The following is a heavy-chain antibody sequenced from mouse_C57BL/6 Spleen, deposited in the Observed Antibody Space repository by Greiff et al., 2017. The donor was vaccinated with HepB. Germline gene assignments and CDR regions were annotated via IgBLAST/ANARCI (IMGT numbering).Heavy chain of an antibody. D-gene: IGHD1-1*01. CDR3: AREDYGSPDY. Sequence: QVQLKQSGAELVKPGASVKLSCKASGYTFTSYWMHWVKQRPGQGLEWIGMIHPNSGSTNYNEKFKSKATLTVDKSSSTAYMQLSSLTSEDSAVYYCAREDYGSPDYWGQGTTLTVSS. J-gene: IGHJ2*01. CDR2: IHPNSGST. CDR1: GYTFTSYW. V-gene: IGHV1-64*01.